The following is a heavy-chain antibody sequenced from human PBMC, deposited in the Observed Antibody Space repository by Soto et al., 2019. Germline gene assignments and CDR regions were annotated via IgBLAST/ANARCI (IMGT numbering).Heavy chain of an antibody. Sequence: EVPLLESGGGLVQPGGSLRLSCAASGFTFSSYAMSWVRQAPGKGLEWVSAISGSGGSTYYADSVKGRFTISRDNSKNTLYLQMNSLRAEDTAVYYCAKDHSSGWYYFDYWGQGTLVTVSS. J-gene: IGHJ4*02. CDR1: GFTFSSYA. CDR2: ISGSGGST. V-gene: IGHV3-23*01. CDR3: AKDHSSGWYYFDY. D-gene: IGHD6-19*01.